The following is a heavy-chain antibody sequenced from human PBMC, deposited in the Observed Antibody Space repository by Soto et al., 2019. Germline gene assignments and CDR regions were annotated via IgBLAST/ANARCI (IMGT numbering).Heavy chain of an antibody. V-gene: IGHV3-74*03. J-gene: IGHJ6*02. CDR1: GFTFSKHW. CDR2: INRDGITI. Sequence: EVQLVESGGGLVQSGGSLRLSCAASGFTFSKHWMHWVRQVPGKGLVWVSRINRDGITITYADFVKGRFTVSRDNAKNTVYLQMNSLRAEDTAVYYCARDSYYSLDVWGQGTTVTVSS. CDR3: ARDSYYSLDV.